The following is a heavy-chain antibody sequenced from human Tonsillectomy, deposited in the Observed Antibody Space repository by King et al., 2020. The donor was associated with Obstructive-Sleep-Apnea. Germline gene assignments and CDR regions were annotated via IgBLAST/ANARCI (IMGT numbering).Heavy chain of an antibody. V-gene: IGHV4-4*02. J-gene: IGHJ6*02. Sequence: VQLQESGPGLVKPSGTLSLTCAVSGGSISSSNWWSWVRQPPGKGLEWIGEIYHSGTTNYNPSLKSRVTISVDKSKNQFSLQLSSVTAADTAVYYCARVVWFGELLGYTYYYYGMDVWGQGTTVTVSS. D-gene: IGHD3-10*01. CDR2: IYHSGTT. CDR1: GGSISSSNW. CDR3: ARVVWFGELLGYTYYYYGMDV.